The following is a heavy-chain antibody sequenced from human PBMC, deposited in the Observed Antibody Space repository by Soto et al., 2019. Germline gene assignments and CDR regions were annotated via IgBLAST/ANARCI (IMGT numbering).Heavy chain of an antibody. Sequence: PGGSLRLSCVASGFPFSSYSMVWVRQAPGKGLEWVSYIFATSTTIYYADSVKGRFTVSRDNAQNSLFLLMNSLGAEDTAVYYCARDRDWAFDYWGQGTLVTVSS. V-gene: IGHV3-48*04. CDR3: ARDRDWAFDY. J-gene: IGHJ4*02. D-gene: IGHD3-9*01. CDR1: GFPFSSYS. CDR2: IFATSTTI.